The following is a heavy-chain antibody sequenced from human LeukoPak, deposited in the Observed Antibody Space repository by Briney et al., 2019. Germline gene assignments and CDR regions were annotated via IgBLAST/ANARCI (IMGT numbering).Heavy chain of an antibody. J-gene: IGHJ5*02. Sequence: GASVKVSCKASGCTFTRYYMHWVRQAPGQGLERMGWINPNSGGTNYAQKFQGRVTMTRDTSISTAYMELSRLRSDDTAVYYCAREADCGGDCYSSSWFDPWGQGTLVTVSS. CDR1: GCTFTRYY. CDR2: INPNSGGT. V-gene: IGHV1-2*02. CDR3: AREADCGGDCYSSSWFDP. D-gene: IGHD2-21*02.